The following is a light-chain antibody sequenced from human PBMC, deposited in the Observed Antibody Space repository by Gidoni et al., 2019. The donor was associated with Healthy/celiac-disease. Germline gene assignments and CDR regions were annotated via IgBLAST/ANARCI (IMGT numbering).Light chain of an antibody. CDR1: QSVLYSSNNKNY. CDR2: WAS. CDR3: QQYYSPPLT. J-gene: IGKJ4*01. Sequence: GSLGERATINCKSSQSVLYSSNNKNYLAWYQQKPGQPPKLLIYWASTRESGVPDRFSGCGSGTDVTLTIGSLQAEDVAVYYCQQYYSPPLTFGGGTKVEIK. V-gene: IGKV4-1*01.